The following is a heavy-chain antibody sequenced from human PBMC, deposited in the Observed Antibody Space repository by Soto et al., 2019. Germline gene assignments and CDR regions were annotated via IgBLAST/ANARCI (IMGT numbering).Heavy chain of an antibody. D-gene: IGHD6-13*01. CDR1: GFTFNSYV. CDR3: AKNSSAPGVFDH. CDR2: ISGSGGST. V-gene: IGHV3-23*01. J-gene: IGHJ4*02. Sequence: EVQLLESGGGLVQPGGSLRLSCASSGFTFNSYVICWVRQAPGKGLEWVSAISGSGGSTYYADSVKSRFTISRDNSKNTLYLQMNSLRADDTALYYCAKNSSAPGVFDHWGQGSLVTVSS.